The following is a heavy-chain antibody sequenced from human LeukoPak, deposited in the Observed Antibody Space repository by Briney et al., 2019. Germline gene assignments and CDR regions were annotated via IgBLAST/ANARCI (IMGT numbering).Heavy chain of an antibody. J-gene: IGHJ5*02. CDR2: IYYSGST. CDR3: ARVEGFGELSVFDP. Sequence: SETLSLTCTVSGGSISSGGYYWSWIRQHPGKGLEWIGYIYYSGSTYYNPSLKSRVTISVDTSKNQFSLKLSSVTAADTAVYYCARVEGFGELSVFDPWGQGTLVTVSS. D-gene: IGHD3-10*01. V-gene: IGHV4-31*03. CDR1: GGSISSGGYY.